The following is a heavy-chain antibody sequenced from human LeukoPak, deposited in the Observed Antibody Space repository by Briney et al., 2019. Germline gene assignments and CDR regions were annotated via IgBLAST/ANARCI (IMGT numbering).Heavy chain of an antibody. D-gene: IGHD3-16*02. Sequence: SETLSLTCTVSGGSISSYYWSWIRQPPGKGLEWIGYIYYSGSTNYNPSLKSRVTISVDTSKNQFSLKLSSVTAADTAVYYCARALPGDYVWGSYRPYSFDPWGQGTLVTVSS. CDR1: GGSISSYY. V-gene: IGHV4-59*01. CDR3: ARALPGDYVWGSYRPYSFDP. J-gene: IGHJ5*02. CDR2: IYYSGST.